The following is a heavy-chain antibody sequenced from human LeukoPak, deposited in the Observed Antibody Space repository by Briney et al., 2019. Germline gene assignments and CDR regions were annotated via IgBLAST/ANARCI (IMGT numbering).Heavy chain of an antibody. CDR3: ARESSGTYYNPLGYMDV. CDR2: INHGGST. V-gene: IGHV4-34*01. Sequence: SETLSLTCDVYGGTLSDVYWSWIRQTPGKGLEWIGEINHGGSTNYNPSLKSRVTMSVDTSKNQFSLNLSSVTAADTAVYYCARESSGTYYNPLGYMDVWGKGTTVTVSS. D-gene: IGHD3-10*01. J-gene: IGHJ6*03. CDR1: GGTLSDVY.